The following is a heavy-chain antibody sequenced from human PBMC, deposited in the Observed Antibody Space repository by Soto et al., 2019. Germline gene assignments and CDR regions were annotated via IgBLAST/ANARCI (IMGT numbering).Heavy chain of an antibody. D-gene: IGHD3-22*01. CDR2: ISNDGSNK. Sequence: QVQLVESGGGVVQPGRSLRLSCAASGFTFSSHGMHWVRQAPGKGLEWVAVISNDGSNKYYADSVKGRFTISRDNSKTTLYLQMSSLRAEDTAVYYCAKEWVYDSSGWSFDYWGQGTLVSVSS. J-gene: IGHJ4*02. V-gene: IGHV3-30*18. CDR1: GFTFSSHG. CDR3: AKEWVYDSSGWSFDY.